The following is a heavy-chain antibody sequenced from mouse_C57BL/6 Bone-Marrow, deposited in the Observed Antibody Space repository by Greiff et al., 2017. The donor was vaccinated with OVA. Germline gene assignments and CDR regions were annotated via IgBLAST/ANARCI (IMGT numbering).Heavy chain of an antibody. D-gene: IGHD1-1*01. J-gene: IGHJ1*03. Sequence: VQLQQSGAELASPGASVTLSCKASGYTFTDHIMNWVKKRPGQGLEWIGRIYPVSGETNYTQKFMGKATFSVDRSSSTVYMVLNSLTSEDPAVYYCGIFITTVVATGDWYFDVWGTGTTVTVSS. CDR1: GYTFTDHI. V-gene: IGHV1-11*01. CDR2: IYPVSGET. CDR3: GIFITTVVATGDWYFDV.